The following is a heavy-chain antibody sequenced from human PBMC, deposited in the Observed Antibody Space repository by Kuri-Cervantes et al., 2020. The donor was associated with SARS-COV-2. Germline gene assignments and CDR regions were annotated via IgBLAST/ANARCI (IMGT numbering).Heavy chain of an antibody. CDR1: GFTFSDYY. CDR2: ISSSGTYT. Sequence: GESLKISCAASGFTFSDYYMSWIRQAPGKGLEWLSYISSSGTYTNYADSVKGRFTISRDNAKNSLYLQMNSLRAEDTAVYYCARGGLYCSSTSCYGTHFDYWGQGTLVTVSS. J-gene: IGHJ4*02. D-gene: IGHD2-2*01. CDR3: ARGGLYCSSTSCYGTHFDY. V-gene: IGHV3-11*03.